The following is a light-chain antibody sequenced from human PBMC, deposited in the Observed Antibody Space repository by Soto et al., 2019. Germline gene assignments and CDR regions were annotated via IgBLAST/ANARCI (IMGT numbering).Light chain of an antibody. V-gene: IGKV3-15*01. CDR3: QHYNVWPPVRT. CDR1: LTVSRN. CDR2: GAS. J-gene: IGKJ1*01. Sequence: EIVMTQSPATLSVSPGEGATLSCRASLTVSRNVAWYQQKPGQAPRLLIYGASTRPTGVPARFSGSGSGTEFPLTISSLQSDDFAVYFCQHYNVWPPVRTFGQGTKVEI.